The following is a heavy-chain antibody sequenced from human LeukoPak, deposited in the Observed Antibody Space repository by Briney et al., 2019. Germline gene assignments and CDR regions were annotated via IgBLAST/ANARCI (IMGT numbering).Heavy chain of an antibody. CDR1: GGSFSGYY. CDR3: ARSGRTTMILMRGYNWFDP. Sequence: SETLSLTCAVYGGSFSGYYWSWIRQPPGKGLEWIGEINHSGSTNYNPSLKSRVTISVDTSKNQFSLKLSSVTAADTAVYYCARSGRTTMILMRGYNWFDPWGQGTLVTVSS. J-gene: IGHJ5*02. CDR2: INHSGST. V-gene: IGHV4-34*01. D-gene: IGHD3-22*01.